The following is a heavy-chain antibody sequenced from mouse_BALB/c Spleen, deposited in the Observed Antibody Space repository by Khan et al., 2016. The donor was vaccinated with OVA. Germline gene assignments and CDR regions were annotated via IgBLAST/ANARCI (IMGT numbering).Heavy chain of an antibody. Sequence: LQQPGSELVRPGASVKLSCKASGYTFTSYWMHWVKQRPGQGLEWIGDIYPGSGSTNYDEKFKSKATLTVDTSSSTAYMQLSSLTSADSAGYYCTRWSYGFAYWGQGTLVTVSA. CDR3: TRWSYGFAY. CDR2: IYPGSGST. V-gene: IGHV1S22*01. J-gene: IGHJ3*01. D-gene: IGHD2-12*01. CDR1: GYTFTSYW.